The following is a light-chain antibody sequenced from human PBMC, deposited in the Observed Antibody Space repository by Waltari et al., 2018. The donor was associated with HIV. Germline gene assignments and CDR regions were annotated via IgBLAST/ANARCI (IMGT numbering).Light chain of an antibody. CDR1: SSNIGRNT. CDR3: ALWDDSLNGVL. J-gene: IGLJ2*01. V-gene: IGLV1-44*01. Sequence: QSELSQPPSASGTPGQRVAISCSGSSSNIGRNTANWYQQLPGTAPKLLIYSNNQRPSGVPDRFSGSKSGTSASLAITGLQSEDEADYYCALWDDSLNGVLFGGGTKLTVL. CDR2: SNN.